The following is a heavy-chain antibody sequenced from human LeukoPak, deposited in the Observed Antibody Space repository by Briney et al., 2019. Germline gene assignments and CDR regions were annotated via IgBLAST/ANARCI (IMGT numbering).Heavy chain of an antibody. CDR3: ARDRGVPAAITGGWFDP. J-gene: IGHJ5*02. Sequence: GSSVKVSCKASGGTFSSYAISWVRQAPGQGLEWMGGIIPIFGTANYAQKFQGRVTITTDESTSTAYMELSSLRSEDTAVYYCARDRGVPAAITGGWFDPWGQGTLVTVSS. D-gene: IGHD2-2*02. V-gene: IGHV1-69*05. CDR2: IIPIFGTA. CDR1: GGTFSSYA.